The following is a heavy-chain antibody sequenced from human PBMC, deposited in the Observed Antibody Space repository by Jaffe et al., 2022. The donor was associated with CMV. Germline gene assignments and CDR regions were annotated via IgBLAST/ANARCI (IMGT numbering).Heavy chain of an antibody. J-gene: IGHJ4*02. V-gene: IGHV3-33*08. Sequence: QVQLVESGGGVVQPGRSLRLSCAASGFTFSSYGMHWVRQAPGKGLEWVAVIWYDGSNKYYADSVKGRFTISRDNSKNTLYLQMNSLRAEDTAVYYCARDGYYGDYELLGYFDYWGQGTLVTVSS. CDR3: ARDGYYGDYELLGYFDY. CDR1: GFTFSSYG. CDR2: IWYDGSNK. D-gene: IGHD4-17*01.